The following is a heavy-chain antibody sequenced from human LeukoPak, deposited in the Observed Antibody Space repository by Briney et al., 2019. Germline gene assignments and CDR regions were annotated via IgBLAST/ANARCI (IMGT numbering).Heavy chain of an antibody. J-gene: IGHJ4*02. CDR2: IYYSGST. CDR1: GGSISSYY. D-gene: IGHD6-6*01. V-gene: IGHV4-59*08. CDR3: VALIYSTSCFDY. Sequence: PSETLSLTCTVSGGSISSYYWSWIRQPPGKGLEWIGYIYYSGSTNYNPSLKSRVTISVDTSKNQISLKLNSETAADTAVYYCVALIYSTSCFDYWGQGTLVTVSS.